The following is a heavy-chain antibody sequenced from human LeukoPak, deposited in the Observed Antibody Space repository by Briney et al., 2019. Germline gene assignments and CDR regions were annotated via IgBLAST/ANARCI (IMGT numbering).Heavy chain of an antibody. Sequence: ASVKLSCKASGYTFTSYGISWVRQAPGQGLEWRGWISGYNGNTNYAQKLQGRVTMTTDTSTSTAYMELRSLRSDDTAVYYCARDDCGGDCYSDYWGQGTLVTVSS. D-gene: IGHD2-21*02. CDR3: ARDDCGGDCYSDY. J-gene: IGHJ4*02. CDR2: ISGYNGNT. CDR1: GYTFTSYG. V-gene: IGHV1-18*01.